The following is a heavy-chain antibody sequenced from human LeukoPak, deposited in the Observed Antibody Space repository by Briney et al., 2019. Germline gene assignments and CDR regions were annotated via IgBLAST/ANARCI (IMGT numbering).Heavy chain of an antibody. J-gene: IGHJ5*02. V-gene: IGHV1-69*05. D-gene: IGHD1-7*01. Sequence: SVKVSCKASGGTFSSYAISWVRQAPGQGLEWMGGIIPIFGTANYAQKFQGRVTITTDESTSTAYMELSSLRSEDTAVYYCARDLGGITGTTEWFDPWGQGTLVTVSS. CDR3: ARDLGGITGTTEWFDP. CDR1: GGTFSSYA. CDR2: IIPIFGTA.